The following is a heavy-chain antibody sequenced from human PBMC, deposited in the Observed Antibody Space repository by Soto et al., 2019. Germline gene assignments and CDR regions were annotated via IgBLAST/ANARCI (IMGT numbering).Heavy chain of an antibody. D-gene: IGHD3-3*02. CDR3: SIVRSFSYNSAPPPMFDP. V-gene: IGHV3-13*01. Sequence: DVQLVESGGGLVQPGGPLRLSCAGTGFAFRTFDIHWVRQAPGNGLEWVSGIGTLRDTFYAASVQGRFTISRQNSKNSAYLQLNILRSADTTFYSFSIVRSFSYNSAPPPMFDPWGQGALVTFSS. J-gene: IGHJ5*02. CDR1: GFAFRTFD. CDR2: IGTLRDT.